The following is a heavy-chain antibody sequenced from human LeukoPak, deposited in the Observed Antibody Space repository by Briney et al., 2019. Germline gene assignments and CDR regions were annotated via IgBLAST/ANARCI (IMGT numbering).Heavy chain of an antibody. CDR2: ISGSGGST. D-gene: IGHD4-17*01. Sequence: GGSLRLSCAASGFTFSTYAMKGVRQAPGKGLEWVSTISGSGGSTYYADSVKGRFTISRDNSKNTLYLQMNSLRAEDTAVYYCAYGDYDCWGQGTLVTVSS. V-gene: IGHV3-23*01. CDR1: GFTFSTYA. J-gene: IGHJ4*02. CDR3: AYGDYDC.